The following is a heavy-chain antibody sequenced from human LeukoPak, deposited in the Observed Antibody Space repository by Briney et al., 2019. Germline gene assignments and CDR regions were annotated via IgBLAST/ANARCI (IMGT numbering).Heavy chain of an antibody. CDR1: GFTVSSNY. V-gene: IGHV3-66*01. J-gene: IGHJ2*01. CDR2: IYSGGST. Sequence: GGSLRLSCAASGFTVSSNYMSWVRQAPGKGLEWVSVIYSGGSTYYADSVKGRFTISRDNSKNTLYLQVNSLRAEDTAVYYCATTGQQLGLGYFDLWGRSTLVTVSS. D-gene: IGHD6-13*01. CDR3: ATTGQQLGLGYFDL.